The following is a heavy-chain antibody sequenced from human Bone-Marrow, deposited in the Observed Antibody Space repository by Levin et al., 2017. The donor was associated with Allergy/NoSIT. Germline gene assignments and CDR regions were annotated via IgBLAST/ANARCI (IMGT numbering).Heavy chain of an antibody. D-gene: IGHD2-2*01. CDR2: ISLSGTYT. CDR1: GFTLSSYA. V-gene: IGHV3-23*01. CDR3: AKGPDYYGLAV. J-gene: IGHJ6*02. Sequence: GGSLRLSCAASGFTLSSYAMTWVRQAPGKGLDWVSTISLSGTYTYYADSVKGRFTISKDNSKSTLYLEMNGLRAEDTAVYYCAKGPDYYGLAVWGQGTTVTVSS.